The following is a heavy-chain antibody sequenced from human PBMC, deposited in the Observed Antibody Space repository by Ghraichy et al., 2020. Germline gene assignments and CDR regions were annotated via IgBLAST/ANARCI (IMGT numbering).Heavy chain of an antibody. J-gene: IGHJ4*02. CDR1: GGSISSSSYY. D-gene: IGHD3-9*01. V-gene: IGHV4-39*01. CDR3: ARHQVLRYFDWLFSTEPCDC. CDR2: IYYRGNT. Sequence: SQTLSLTCTVSGGSISSSSYYWGWIRQSPGKGLEWIGSIYYRGNTYHNPSLKSRVTISVATSNNQLSLNLSSVTAADTAVDYCARHQVLRYFDWLFSTEPCDCWGQGTLVTVSS.